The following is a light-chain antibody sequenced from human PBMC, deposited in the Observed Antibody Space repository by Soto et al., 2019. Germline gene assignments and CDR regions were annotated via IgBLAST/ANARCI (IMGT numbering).Light chain of an antibody. CDR2: DAS. CDR3: QQFGNWPPYT. V-gene: IGKV3-11*01. CDR1: QSVSSY. J-gene: IGKJ2*01. Sequence: EIVLTQSPATLSLSPGERATLSCRASQSVSSYLAWYQQKTGQAPRLLIYDASNRATGIPARFSGSGSGTDFTLTISRLEPEDFAVYYCQQFGNWPPYTFGQGTKLEIK.